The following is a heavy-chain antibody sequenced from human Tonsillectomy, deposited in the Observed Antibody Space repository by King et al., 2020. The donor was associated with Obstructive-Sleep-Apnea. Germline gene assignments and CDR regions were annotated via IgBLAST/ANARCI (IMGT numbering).Heavy chain of an antibody. V-gene: IGHV4-4*02. Sequence: QLQESGPGLVKPSGTLSLTCAVSGGSISSSNWWSWVRQHPGKGLEWIGEIYHSGSTNYNPSLKSRVTISVDKSKNQFSLKLSSVTAADTAVYYCARDLGPAAAYYYDSSGSDYWGQGTLVTVSS. CDR3: ARDLGPAAAYYYDSSGSDY. CDR2: IYHSGST. D-gene: IGHD3-22*01. CDR1: GGSISSSNW. J-gene: IGHJ4*02.